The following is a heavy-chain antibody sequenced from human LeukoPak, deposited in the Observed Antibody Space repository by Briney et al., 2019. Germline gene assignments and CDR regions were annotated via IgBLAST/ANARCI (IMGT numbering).Heavy chain of an antibody. V-gene: IGHV4-39*01. Sequence: SETLSLTCTVSGGSISSTSHYWDWLRQPPGKGLEWIGIVYYSGSTYYNPSLKSRVTISVDTSKNQFSLKLSSVTAADTAIYYCATSSAGDSSSLYYESFRPNWFGPWGQGTLVTASS. J-gene: IGHJ5*02. D-gene: IGHD3-22*01. CDR2: VYYSGST. CDR1: GGSISSTSHY. CDR3: ATSSAGDSSSLYYESFRPNWFGP.